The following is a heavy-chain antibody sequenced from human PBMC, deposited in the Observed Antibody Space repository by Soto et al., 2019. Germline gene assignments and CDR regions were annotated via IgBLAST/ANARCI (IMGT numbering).Heavy chain of an antibody. CDR2: IYPSDSDT. CDR3: ARHFSRWDNHYYYAMDV. CDR1: GYSFTTYW. D-gene: IGHD6-13*01. V-gene: IGHV5-51*01. Sequence: XXSLKISCKASGYSFTTYWIDWVRQMPGKGLEWMGSIYPSDSDTKYSPSLQGQVTISADTSISTAYLQWSSLEASDTATYYCARHFSRWDNHYYYAMDVWGRGTTVTSP. J-gene: IGHJ6*02.